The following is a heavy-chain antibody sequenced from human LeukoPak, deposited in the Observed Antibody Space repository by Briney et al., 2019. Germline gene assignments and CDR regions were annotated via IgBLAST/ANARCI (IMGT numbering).Heavy chain of an antibody. CDR1: GFTLSRYS. Sequence: GGSLRLACAASGFTLSRYSVNWVRQAPGKGLEWVSSITSSSSTYYSDSVKGRFTISRDNSKNTLYLQMNSLRAEDTAVYYCATSSMVRGAQFDYWGQGTLVTVSS. CDR3: ATSSMVRGAQFDY. D-gene: IGHD3-10*01. V-gene: IGHV3-21*01. CDR2: ITSSSST. J-gene: IGHJ4*02.